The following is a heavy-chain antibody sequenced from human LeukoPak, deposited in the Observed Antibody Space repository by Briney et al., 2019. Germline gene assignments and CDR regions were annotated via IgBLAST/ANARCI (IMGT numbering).Heavy chain of an antibody. J-gene: IGHJ4*02. CDR2: ISSSSSYI. D-gene: IGHD6-19*01. CDR1: GFTFSSYS. Sequence: GGSLRLSCAASGFTFSSYSMNWVRQAPGKGLEWVSSISSSSSYIYYADSVKGRFTISRDKAKNSLYLQMSSLRAEDTAVYYCARESIAVAGAPFDYWGQGTLVTVSS. V-gene: IGHV3-21*01. CDR3: ARESIAVAGAPFDY.